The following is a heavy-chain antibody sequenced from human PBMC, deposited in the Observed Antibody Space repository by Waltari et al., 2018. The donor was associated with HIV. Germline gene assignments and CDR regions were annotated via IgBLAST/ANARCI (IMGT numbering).Heavy chain of an antibody. D-gene: IGHD6-13*01. V-gene: IGHV4-34*01. J-gene: IGHJ4*02. CDR1: GGSFSGYY. CDR2: INHSGST. Sequence: QVQLQQWGAGLLKPSETLSLTCAVYGGSFSGYYWSWIRQPPGKGLEWIGEINHSGSTNYNPSLKSRVTISVDTSKNQFSLKLSSVTAADTAVYYCARGPPGAAAANLYDYWGQGTLVTVSS. CDR3: ARGPPGAAAANLYDY.